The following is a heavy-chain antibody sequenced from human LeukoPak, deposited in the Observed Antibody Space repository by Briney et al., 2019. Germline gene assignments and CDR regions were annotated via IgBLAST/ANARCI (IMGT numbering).Heavy chain of an antibody. J-gene: IGHJ4*02. CDR1: GFTFSAYG. V-gene: IGHV3-30*02. CDR3: AKARVATNRRTYYFDS. D-gene: IGHD5-12*01. CDR2: IRFDGNEK. Sequence: PGGSLRLFCAASGFTFSAYGMHWVRQAPGKGLEWVTFIRFDGNEKSYTDSVKGRFSISRDNSKNTMFLQMNSLRATDTAVYYCAKARVATNRRTYYFDSWGQGTLVTVSS.